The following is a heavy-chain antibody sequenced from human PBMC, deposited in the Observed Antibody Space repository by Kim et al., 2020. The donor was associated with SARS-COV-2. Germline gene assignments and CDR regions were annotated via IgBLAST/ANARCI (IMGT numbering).Heavy chain of an antibody. V-gene: IGHV4-31*03. D-gene: IGHD3-10*01. CDR2: IYYSGST. J-gene: IGHJ4*02. CDR1: GGSISSGGYY. Sequence: SETLSLTCTVSGGSISSGGYYWSWIRQHPGKGLEWIGYIYYSGSTYYNPSLKSRVTISVDTSKNQFSLKLSSVTAADTAVYYCARAEWFGVSPVDYWGQGTLVTVSS. CDR3: ARAEWFGVSPVDY.